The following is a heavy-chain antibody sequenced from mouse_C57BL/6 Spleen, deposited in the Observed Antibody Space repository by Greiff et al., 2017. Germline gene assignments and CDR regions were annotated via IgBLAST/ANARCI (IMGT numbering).Heavy chain of an antibody. CDR1: GFSLTSYG. CDR3: ARGLTGTGYYAMDY. J-gene: IGHJ4*01. Sequence: QVQLKESGPGLVQPSQSLSITCTVSGFSLTSYGVHWVRQSPGKGLEWLGVIWSGGSTDYNAAFISRLSISKDNSKSQVFFKMNSLQADDTAIYYCARGLTGTGYYAMDYWGQGTSVTVSS. V-gene: IGHV2-2*01. D-gene: IGHD4-1*01. CDR2: IWSGGST.